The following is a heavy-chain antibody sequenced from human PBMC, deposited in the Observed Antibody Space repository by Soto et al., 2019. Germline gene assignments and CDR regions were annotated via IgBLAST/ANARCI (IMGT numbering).Heavy chain of an antibody. Sequence: SLTVYCTGAGYTFSSDGITWVRQAPGQRLEWMGWINAGYGNTKSSQKFQDRVTISRDTSASTAYMELTSLRSEDTAVYYCARDTGDGTFDFWGQGTLVTVSS. CDR3: ARDTGDGTFDF. CDR2: INAGYGNT. J-gene: IGHJ4*02. CDR1: GYTFSSDG. V-gene: IGHV1-3*01. D-gene: IGHD7-27*01.